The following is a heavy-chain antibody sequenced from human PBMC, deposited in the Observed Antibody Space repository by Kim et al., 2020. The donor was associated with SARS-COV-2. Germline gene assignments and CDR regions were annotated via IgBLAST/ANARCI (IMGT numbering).Heavy chain of an antibody. V-gene: IGHV4-59*01. CDR3: AGTPYGDYWKSWFDP. Sequence: SETLSLTCTVSGGSISSYYWSWIRQPPGKGLEWIGYIYYSGSTNYNPSLKSRVTISVDTSKNQFSLKLSSVTAADTAVYYCAGTPYGDYWKSWFDPWGQGTLVTVSS. CDR1: GGSISSYY. D-gene: IGHD4-17*01. J-gene: IGHJ5*02. CDR2: IYYSGST.